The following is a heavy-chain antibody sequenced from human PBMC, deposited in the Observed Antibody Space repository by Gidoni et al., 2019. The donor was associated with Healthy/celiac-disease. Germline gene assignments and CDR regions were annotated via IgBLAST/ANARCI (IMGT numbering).Heavy chain of an antibody. CDR2: ISWNSGSI. J-gene: IGHJ4*02. D-gene: IGHD2-2*03. Sequence: EVQLVESGGGLVQPGRSLSLSCAASGFTFDDYAMHWVRQAPGKGLEWVSGISWNSGSIGYADSVKGRFTISRDNAKNSLYLQMNSLRAEDTALYYCAKSGYCSSTSCYRGGFDYWGQGTLVTVSS. CDR1: GFTFDDYA. V-gene: IGHV3-9*01. CDR3: AKSGYCSSTSCYRGGFDY.